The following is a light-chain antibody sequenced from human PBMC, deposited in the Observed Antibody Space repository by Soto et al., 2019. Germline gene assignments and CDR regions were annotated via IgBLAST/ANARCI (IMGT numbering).Light chain of an antibody. V-gene: IGKV1-5*01. CDR3: QXYNSYPWT. CDR2: DAS. J-gene: IGKJ1*01. CDR1: QSISSW. Sequence: ASQSISSWLAWYQQNPGQAPKIXIYDASSLASGVPXRFSGSGSGTELTLTISSLQPDDFATYYCQXYNSYPWTXGQGTKVDI.